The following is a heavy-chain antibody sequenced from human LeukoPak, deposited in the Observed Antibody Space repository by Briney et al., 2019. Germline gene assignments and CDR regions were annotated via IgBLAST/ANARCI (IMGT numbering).Heavy chain of an antibody. CDR1: GFTFSSYG. CDR2: ISYDGSNK. D-gene: IGHD3-3*01. CDR3: AKDGAPPPYDFWSGYQSPFDY. Sequence: GGSLRLSCAASGFTFSSYGMPWVRQAPGKGLEWVAVISYDGSNKYYADSVKGRFTISRDNSKNTLYLQMNSLRAEDTAVYYCAKDGAPPPYDFWSGYQSPFDYWGQGTLVTVSS. V-gene: IGHV3-30*18. J-gene: IGHJ4*02.